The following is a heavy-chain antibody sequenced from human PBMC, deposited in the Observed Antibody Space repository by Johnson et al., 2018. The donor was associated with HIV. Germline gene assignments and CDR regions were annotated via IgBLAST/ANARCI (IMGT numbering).Heavy chain of an antibody. D-gene: IGHD6-6*01. Sequence: EVQLVESGGGVVQPGRSLRLYCAASGFTFSSYAMSWVRQAPGKGLEWVSAISGSGGSTYYADSVKGRFTISRDNSKNSLYLQMNSLRAEDTAVYYCARDRNIAARQDAFDIWGQGTMVTVSS. CDR3: ARDRNIAARQDAFDI. J-gene: IGHJ3*02. CDR1: GFTFSSYA. V-gene: IGHV3-23*04. CDR2: ISGSGGST.